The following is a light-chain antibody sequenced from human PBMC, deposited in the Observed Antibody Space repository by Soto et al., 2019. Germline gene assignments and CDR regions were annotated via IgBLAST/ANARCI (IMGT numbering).Light chain of an antibody. Sequence: DIQMAESPCALSASVGDRVTITCQASQTSSIFLNWYQHKPGKPPTLLIYTASSLQSGVPSRFSGSGSGTDFTLTISSLQPEDFATYYCQQSYKTPLTFGGGTKVDIK. CDR2: TAS. CDR3: QQSYKTPLT. J-gene: IGKJ4*01. CDR1: QTSSIF. V-gene: IGKV1-39*01.